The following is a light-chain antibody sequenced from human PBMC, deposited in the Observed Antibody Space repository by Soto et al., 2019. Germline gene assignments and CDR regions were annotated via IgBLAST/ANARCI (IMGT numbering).Light chain of an antibody. CDR1: QSIGSN. CDR3: QQYNNWSRT. CDR2: GAS. Sequence: EKVMTQSPATLSVSPGERATLSCRASQSIGSNLAWYQQKPGQAPRLLIYGASTRATGVPARFSGSGSGTEFTLTISSLQSEDFAVYYCQQYNNWSRTFGQGTKVEIK. V-gene: IGKV3-15*01. J-gene: IGKJ1*01.